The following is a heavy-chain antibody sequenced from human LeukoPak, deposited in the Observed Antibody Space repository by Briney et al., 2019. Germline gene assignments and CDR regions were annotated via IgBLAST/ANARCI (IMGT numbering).Heavy chain of an antibody. CDR3: ARSVAASRDY. CDR2: INWNGGST. J-gene: IGHJ4*02. Sequence: GSLRLSCAASGFTFDDYGMSWVRQPPGKGLEWVSGINWNGGSTGYADSVKGRFTISRDNAKNSLYLHMNSLRAEDTALYYCARSVAASRDYWGQGTLVTVSS. V-gene: IGHV3-20*04. CDR1: GFTFDDYG. D-gene: IGHD2-15*01.